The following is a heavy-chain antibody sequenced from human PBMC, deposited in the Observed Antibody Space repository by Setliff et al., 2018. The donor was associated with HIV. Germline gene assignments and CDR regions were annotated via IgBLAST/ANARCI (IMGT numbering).Heavy chain of an antibody. V-gene: IGHV3-23*01. CDR1: SFTFSSAW. J-gene: IGHJ6*03. Sequence: QPGGSLRLSCAASSFTFSSAWMGWVRKAPGKGLEWVSGISGSGGSTYYADSVKGRFTISRDNSKNTLYLQMNSLRAEDTAVYYCAKQYSMYYYYYMDVWGKGTTVTVSS. D-gene: IGHD6-6*01. CDR3: AKQYSMYYYYYMDV. CDR2: ISGSGGST.